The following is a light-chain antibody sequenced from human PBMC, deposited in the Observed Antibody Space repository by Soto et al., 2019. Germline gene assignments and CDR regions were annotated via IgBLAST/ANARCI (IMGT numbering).Light chain of an antibody. Sequence: EIVLTQSPATLSLSPGERATLSCRASQSVSSYLAWYQQKPGQAPRLLIYDASRRAIGIPARFSGSGSGTDFTLTISRLEPEDFAVYYCQQRGIWPAITFGQGTRLDIK. J-gene: IGKJ5*01. CDR2: DAS. CDR1: QSVSSY. CDR3: QQRGIWPAIT. V-gene: IGKV3-11*01.